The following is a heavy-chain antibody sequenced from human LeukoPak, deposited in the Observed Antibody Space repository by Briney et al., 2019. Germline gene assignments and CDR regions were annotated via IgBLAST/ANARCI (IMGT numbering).Heavy chain of an antibody. CDR3: ARAIPNLMIRRHIDY. J-gene: IGHJ4*02. CDR1: GGSISSYY. CDR2: IHYSGST. V-gene: IGHV4-59*01. Sequence: SETLSLTCTVSGGSISSYYWSWVRQPPGKGLEWIGYIHYSGSTNSNPSLKSRVAISIDTSKNQFSLRLSSVTAADTAVYYCARAIPNLMIRRHIDYWGQGTLVTVSS. D-gene: IGHD3-16*01.